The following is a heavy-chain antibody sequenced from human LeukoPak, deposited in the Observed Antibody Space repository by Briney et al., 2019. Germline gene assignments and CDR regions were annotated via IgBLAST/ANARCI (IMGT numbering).Heavy chain of an antibody. J-gene: IGHJ6*03. CDR3: ARTTEAHSWRTRYYDYYMDV. Sequence: SETLSLTCAVSGGSISSGSYSWGWIRQPPGKGLEWIGYIYYSGSTNYNPSLKSRVTISVDTSKNQFSLKLSSVTAADTAVYYCARTTEAHSWRTRYYDYYMDVWGKGTTVTVSS. V-gene: IGHV4-61*01. CDR1: GGSISSGSYS. CDR2: IYYSGST. D-gene: IGHD6-13*01.